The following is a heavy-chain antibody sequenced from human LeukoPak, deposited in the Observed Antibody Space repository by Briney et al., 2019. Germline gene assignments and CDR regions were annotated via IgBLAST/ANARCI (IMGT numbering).Heavy chain of an antibody. D-gene: IGHD4-23*01. CDR3: AKDANYGGNWNYFDY. CDR1: GFTFDDCA. V-gene: IGHV3-9*01. Sequence: PGRSLRLSCAASGFTFDDCAMHWVRHAPGKGLEWVSGISWNSGSIGYADSVKGRFTISRDNAKNSLYLQMNSLRAEDTALYYCAKDANYGGNWNYFDYWGQGTLVTVSS. CDR2: ISWNSGSI. J-gene: IGHJ4*02.